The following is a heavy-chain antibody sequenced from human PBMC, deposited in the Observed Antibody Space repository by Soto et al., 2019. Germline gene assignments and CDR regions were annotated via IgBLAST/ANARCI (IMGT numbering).Heavy chain of an antibody. CDR3: ARPRLVTTKKLDFDY. V-gene: IGHV1-46*03. D-gene: IGHD2-21*02. CDR1: GYTFTSYY. J-gene: IGHJ4*02. Sequence: EASVKVSCKASGYTFTSYYMHWVRQAPGQGLEWMGIINPSGGSTSYAQKFQGRVTMTRDTSTSTVYMELSSLRSEDTAVYYCARPRLVTTKKLDFDYWGQGTLVTVSS. CDR2: INPSGGST.